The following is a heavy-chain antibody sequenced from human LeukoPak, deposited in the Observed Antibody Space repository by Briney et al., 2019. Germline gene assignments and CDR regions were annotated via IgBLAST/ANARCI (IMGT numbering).Heavy chain of an antibody. J-gene: IGHJ3*01. CDR1: GFTFSSYW. Sequence: GGSLRLSCAASGFTFSSYWVTWVRQAPGKGLGWVANINQDGSEKYYVDSVKGRFTISRDNATSSLSLQLNSLTVEDTAVYYCARDFTGIAAAGTDAFDVWGQGTTVTVSS. CDR2: INQDGSEK. D-gene: IGHD6-13*01. CDR3: ARDFTGIAAAGTDAFDV. V-gene: IGHV3-7*05.